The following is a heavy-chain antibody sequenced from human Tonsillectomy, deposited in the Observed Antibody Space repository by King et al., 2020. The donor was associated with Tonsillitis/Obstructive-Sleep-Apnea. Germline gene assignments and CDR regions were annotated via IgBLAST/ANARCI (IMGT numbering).Heavy chain of an antibody. V-gene: IGHV3-74*01. Sequence: VQLVASGGGLVQPGGSLRLSCAASGFTFRSYWLHWVRQAPGKGLVWVSRINSDGSSTSYADSVKGRFTISRDNAKNTLYLQMNSLRAEDTAVYYCEREDDGGIEDDEYYGMDGGGQGTTVTV. CDR2: INSDGSST. D-gene: IGHD1-1*01. CDR3: EREDDGGIEDDEYYGMDG. J-gene: IGHJ6*02. CDR1: GFTFRSYW.